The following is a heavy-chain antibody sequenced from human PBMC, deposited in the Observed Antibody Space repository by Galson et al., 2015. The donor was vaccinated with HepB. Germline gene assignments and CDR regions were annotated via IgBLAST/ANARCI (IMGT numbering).Heavy chain of an antibody. Sequence: SLRLSCAASGFNFSTHSMNWVRLPPGKGLEWVSLVSSRSSYIYYADSVKGRFTISRDNAKNSLYLQMNSLRADDTAVYYCASEGDAYTSISSFDRWGQGTLVTVSP. CDR2: VSSRSSYI. J-gene: IGHJ4*02. CDR3: ASEGDAYTSISSFDR. D-gene: IGHD5-24*01. V-gene: IGHV3-21*01. CDR1: GFNFSTHS.